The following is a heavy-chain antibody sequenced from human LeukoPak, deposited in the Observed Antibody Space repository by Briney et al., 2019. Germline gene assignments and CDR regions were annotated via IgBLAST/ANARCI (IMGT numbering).Heavy chain of an antibody. J-gene: IGHJ3*02. D-gene: IGHD2/OR15-2a*01. V-gene: IGHV4-61*02. Sequence: SETLSLTCTVSGGSISSGSYYWSWIRQPAGKGLEWIGRIYTSGSTNYNPSLKSRVTISVDTSKNQFSLKLSSVTAADTAVYYCARSPISDAFDIWGQGTMVTVSS. CDR3: ARSPISDAFDI. CDR1: GGSISSGSYY. CDR2: IYTSGST.